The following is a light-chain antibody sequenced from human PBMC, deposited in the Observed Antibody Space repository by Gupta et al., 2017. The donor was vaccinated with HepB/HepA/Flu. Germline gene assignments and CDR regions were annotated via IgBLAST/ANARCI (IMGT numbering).Light chain of an antibody. CDR1: KLGDKY. Sequence: YELTQPPSVSVSPGQTASITCPGDKLGDKYACWYQQKPGQSPVLVIYQDSKRPSGIPERFSGSNSTNTATLTSGGTQAMDESDYYCQEWNSSTFVFGGGTKLTVL. V-gene: IGLV3-1*01. J-gene: IGLJ2*01. CDR2: QDS. CDR3: QEWNSSTFV.